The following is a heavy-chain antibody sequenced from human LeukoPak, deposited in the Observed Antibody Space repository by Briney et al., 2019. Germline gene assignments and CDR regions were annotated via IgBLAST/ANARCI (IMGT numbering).Heavy chain of an antibody. J-gene: IGHJ4*02. CDR1: GGTFSSYA. V-gene: IGHV7-4-1*02. CDR3: ARSYYYDSSGYLLFDY. D-gene: IGHD3-22*01. Sequence: ASVKVSCKASGGTFSSYAISWVRQAPGQGLEWMGWINTNTGNPTYAQGFTGRFVFSLDTSVSTAYLQISSLKAEDTAVYYCARSYYYDSSGYLLFDYWGQGTLVTVSS. CDR2: INTNTGNP.